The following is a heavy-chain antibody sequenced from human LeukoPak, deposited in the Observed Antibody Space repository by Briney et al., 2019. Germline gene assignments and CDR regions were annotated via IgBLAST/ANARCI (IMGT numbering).Heavy chain of an antibody. J-gene: IGHJ6*02. CDR2: IWYDGSNK. D-gene: IGHD3-10*01. CDR1: GFIFSTYG. V-gene: IGHV3-33*01. CDR3: ASGSYGMDV. Sequence: GGSLRLSCEASGFIFSTYGMHWVRQAPGKGLEWVAVIWYDGSNKYYADSVKGRFTISRDNSKNTLYLQMNSLRAEDTAVYYCASGSYGMDVWGQGTTVTVSS.